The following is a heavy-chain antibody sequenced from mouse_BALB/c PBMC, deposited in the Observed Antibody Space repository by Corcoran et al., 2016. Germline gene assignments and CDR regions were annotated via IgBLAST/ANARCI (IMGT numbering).Heavy chain of an antibody. J-gene: IGHJ1*01. D-gene: IGHD2-4*01. CDR2: INPYNGAT. Sequence: EVQLQQSGPELVNPGASVKISCKASGYSFTGYYMHWVKQSPVKSLEWIGRINPYNGATSYNQNFKDKASLTVDKSSSTAYMELHSLTSEDSAVYYCARDYDYWYFDVWGAGTTVTVSS. CDR3: ARDYDYWYFDV. V-gene: IGHV1-26*01. CDR1: GYSFTGYY.